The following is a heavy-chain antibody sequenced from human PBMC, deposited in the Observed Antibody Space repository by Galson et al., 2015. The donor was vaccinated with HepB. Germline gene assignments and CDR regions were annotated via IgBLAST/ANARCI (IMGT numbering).Heavy chain of an antibody. D-gene: IGHD3-22*01. V-gene: IGHV1-69*04. J-gene: IGHJ1*01. CDR2: IIPILGIA. CDR3: ASPSGITYYYDSSGYFIEYFQH. CDR1: GGTFSSYA. Sequence: SVKVSCKASGGTFSSYAISWVRQAPGQGLEWMGRIIPILGIANYAQKFQGRVTITADKSTSTAYMELSSLRSEDTAVYYCASPSGITYYYDSSGYFIEYFQHWGQGTLVTVSS.